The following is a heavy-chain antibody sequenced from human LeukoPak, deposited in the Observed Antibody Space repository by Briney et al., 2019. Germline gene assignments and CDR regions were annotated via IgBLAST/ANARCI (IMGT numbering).Heavy chain of an antibody. J-gene: IGHJ4*02. CDR2: ISGNSKTI. D-gene: IGHD3-22*01. Sequence: GGSLRLSCAASGFSFSTYGMNWVRQAPGKGLEWISYISGNSKTIYYADSVKGRFTISRDNAKNSLCLQMNSLRDEDTAVYYCARDFRYYDSSGYYSFDYWGQGTLVTVSS. CDR1: GFSFSTYG. V-gene: IGHV3-48*02. CDR3: ARDFRYYDSSGYYSFDY.